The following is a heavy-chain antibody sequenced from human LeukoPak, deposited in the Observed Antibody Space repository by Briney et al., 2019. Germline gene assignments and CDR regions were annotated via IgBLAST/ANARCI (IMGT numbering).Heavy chain of an antibody. Sequence: ASVKVSCKASGYTFTGYYMHCVRQAPGQGLEWMGWINPNSGGTNYAQKFQGRVTMTRDTSISTAYMELSRLRSDDTAVYYCARDFQQLVSSFSWFDPWGQGTLVTVSS. J-gene: IGHJ5*02. V-gene: IGHV1-2*02. CDR1: GYTFTGYY. CDR3: ARDFQQLVSSFSWFDP. D-gene: IGHD6-13*01. CDR2: INPNSGGT.